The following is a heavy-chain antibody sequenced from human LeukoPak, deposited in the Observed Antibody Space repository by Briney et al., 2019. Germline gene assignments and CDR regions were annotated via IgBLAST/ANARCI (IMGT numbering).Heavy chain of an antibody. CDR2: ISTMSNYI. V-gene: IGHV3-21*01. Sequence: PGGSLRLSCAASGFDFSTYAINWVRQAPGKGLEWVSSISTMSNYIFYGDSVKGRFTISRDNAKNSVYLQMNSLRPEDTAVYYCSRDRLGGLDLWGQGTLVTVSS. CDR1: GFDFSTYA. CDR3: SRDRLGGLDL. D-gene: IGHD5-12*01. J-gene: IGHJ5*02.